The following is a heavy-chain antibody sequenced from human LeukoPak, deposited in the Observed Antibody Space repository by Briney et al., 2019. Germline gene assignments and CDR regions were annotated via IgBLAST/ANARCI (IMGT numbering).Heavy chain of an antibody. CDR1: GFTFSSYA. J-gene: IGHJ3*02. CDR3: ASTTTVVTLRAFDI. Sequence: GGSLRLSCAASGFTFSSYAMHWVRQAPGKGLEWVAVISHDGSNKYYADSVKGRFTISRDNSKNTLYLQMNSLRAEDTAVYYCASTTTVVTLRAFDIWGQGTMVTVSS. CDR2: ISHDGSNK. V-gene: IGHV3-30-3*01. D-gene: IGHD4-23*01.